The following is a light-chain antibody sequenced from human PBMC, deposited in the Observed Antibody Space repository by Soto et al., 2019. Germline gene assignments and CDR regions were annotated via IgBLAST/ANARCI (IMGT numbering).Light chain of an antibody. CDR2: AAS. CDR3: QQLYDYPLT. CDR1: QGIGRD. V-gene: IGKV1-9*01. J-gene: IGKJ4*01. Sequence: DIQLIQSPSFLSASVGDRVTITCRASQGIGRDLAWYQQRPGKAPKVLISAASSLQSGVPSRFSGSGSGTEFTLTISCLQPEDFATYYCQQLYDYPLTFGGGTKVEIK.